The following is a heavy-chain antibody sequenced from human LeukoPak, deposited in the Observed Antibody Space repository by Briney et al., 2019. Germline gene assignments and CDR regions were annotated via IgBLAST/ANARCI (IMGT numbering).Heavy chain of an antibody. D-gene: IGHD5-12*01. V-gene: IGHV4-38-2*02. J-gene: IGHJ5*02. CDR1: GYSISSGYY. CDR3: ARSRGYSGYDTDP. CDR2: IYPGGNT. Sequence: SETLSLTCTVSGYSISSGYYWGWIRQPPGKGLEWIGNIYPGGNTYYNPSLKSRVTISVDTSKNEFSLKLSSVTAADTAVYYCARSRGYSGYDTDPWGQGTLVTVSS.